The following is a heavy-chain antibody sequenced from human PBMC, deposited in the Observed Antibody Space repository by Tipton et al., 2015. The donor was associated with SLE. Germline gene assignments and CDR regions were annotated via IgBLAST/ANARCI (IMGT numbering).Heavy chain of an antibody. CDR2: IYTSGST. CDR3: ARVGGDGSGTLGDYFDY. D-gene: IGHD3-10*01. J-gene: IGHJ4*02. CDR1: GGSFSSYY. Sequence: TLSLTCTVSGGSFSSYYWSWIRQPPGKGLEWIGYIYTSGSTNYNPSLKSRVTISVDTSKNQFSLKLSSVTAADTAVYYCARVGGDGSGTLGDYFDYWGQGTLVTVSS. V-gene: IGHV4-4*08.